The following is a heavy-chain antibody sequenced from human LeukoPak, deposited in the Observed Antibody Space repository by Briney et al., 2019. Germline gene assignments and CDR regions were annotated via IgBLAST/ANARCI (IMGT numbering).Heavy chain of an antibody. V-gene: IGHV3-23*01. J-gene: IGHJ4*02. CDR2: ISAGGNGA. Sequence: GGSLRLSCAASGFTFNNYAMSWVRQAPGKGLEWVSAISAGGNGAYYADSVKGRFTISRDTSKNTLYLQMNSLRGEDTALYYCVKGLGRYGDYGVYFDYWGQGTLVTVSS. D-gene: IGHD4-17*01. CDR3: VKGLGRYGDYGVYFDY. CDR1: GFTFNNYA.